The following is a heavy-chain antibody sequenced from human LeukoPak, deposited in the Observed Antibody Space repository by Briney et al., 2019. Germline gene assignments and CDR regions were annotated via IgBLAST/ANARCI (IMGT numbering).Heavy chain of an antibody. Sequence: SETLSLTCTVSGGSISSGSYYWSWIRQPAGKGLEWIGRIYTSGSTNYNPSLKSRVTISVDTSKNQFSLKLSSVTAADTAVYYCARGRRDGYTLYYRDVWAKGTTVTISS. CDR2: IYTSGST. J-gene: IGHJ6*03. V-gene: IGHV4-61*02. D-gene: IGHD5-24*01. CDR1: GGSISSGSYY. CDR3: ARGRRDGYTLYYRDV.